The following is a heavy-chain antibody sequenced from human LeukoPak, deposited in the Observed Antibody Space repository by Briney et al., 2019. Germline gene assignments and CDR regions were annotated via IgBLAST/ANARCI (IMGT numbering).Heavy chain of an antibody. J-gene: IGHJ4*02. CDR2: INPNGGGT. CDR1: GYTFTSYY. Sequence: ASVKVSCKTSGYTFTSYYMHWMRQAPGQGLEWVGMINPNGGGTSSAQKFQGRVTITTDESTSTAYMELSSLRSEDTAVYYCAARYTGTENGGDYWGQGTLVTVSS. V-gene: IGHV1-46*01. CDR3: AARYTGTENGGDY. D-gene: IGHD1-1*01.